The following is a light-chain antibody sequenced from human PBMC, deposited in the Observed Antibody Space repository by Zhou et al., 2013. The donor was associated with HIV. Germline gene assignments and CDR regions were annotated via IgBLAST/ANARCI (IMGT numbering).Light chain of an antibody. CDR2: GAS. J-gene: IGKJ2*01. CDR3: QHYGSSQEYT. Sequence: EIVLTQSPGTLSLSPGERATLSCRASQSVSSSYLAWYQQKPGQAPRLLIYGASNRATGIPDKFSGSGSGTDFTLTISRLEPEDIAVYYCQHYGSSQEYTFGQGTKLEIK. V-gene: IGKV3-20*01. CDR1: QSVSSSY.